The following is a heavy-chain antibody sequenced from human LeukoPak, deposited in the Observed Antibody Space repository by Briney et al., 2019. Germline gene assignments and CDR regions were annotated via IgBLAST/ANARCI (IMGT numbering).Heavy chain of an antibody. J-gene: IGHJ3*02. D-gene: IGHD3-10*01. V-gene: IGHV4-61*05. CDR2: IYYSGST. CDR1: GGSISSSSYY. CDR3: AGHGGMVRGFSDAFDI. Sequence: PSGTLSLTCTVSGGSISSSSYYWGWIRQPPGKGLEWIGYIYYSGSTNCNPSLKSRVTISLDTSKNQFSLKMSSVTAEDTAVYYCAGHGGMVRGFSDAFDIWGQGTVVTISA.